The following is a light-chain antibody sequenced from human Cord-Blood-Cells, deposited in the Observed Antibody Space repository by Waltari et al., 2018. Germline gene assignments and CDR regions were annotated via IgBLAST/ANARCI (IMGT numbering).Light chain of an antibody. J-gene: IGLJ1*01. Sequence: SALTQPRSVSGSPRQSVTISCTGTSSDVGGYNCLHCYQQHPGKAPKLMIYEVSKRPSGVPDRFSGSKSGNTASLTISGLQAEDEADYYCCSYAGSYTYVFGTGTKVTVL. CDR2: EVS. CDR3: CSYAGSYTYV. CDR1: SSDVGGYNC. V-gene: IGLV2-11*01.